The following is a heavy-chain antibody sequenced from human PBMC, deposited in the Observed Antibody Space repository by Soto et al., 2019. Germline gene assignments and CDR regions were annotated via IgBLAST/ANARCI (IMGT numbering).Heavy chain of an antibody. J-gene: IGHJ4*02. CDR3: AIYRPLDY. CDR1: GFTFTAYY. Sequence: ASVKVSCKASGFTFTAYYVHWVRQAPGQGLEWMGWINPNTGDTNYAQKFEGRVTMTRDTSISTAYMELNGLRSDDTAVYFCAIYRPLDYSGQGTLVTLFS. D-gene: IGHD3-16*02. V-gene: IGHV1-2*02. CDR2: INPNTGDT.